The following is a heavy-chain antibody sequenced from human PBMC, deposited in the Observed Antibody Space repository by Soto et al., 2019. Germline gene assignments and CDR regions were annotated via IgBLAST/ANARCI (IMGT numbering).Heavy chain of an antibody. Sequence: PGVSLRLSCAASGFTFSSYSMNWVRQAPGKGLEWVSSISSSSSYIYYADSVKGRFTISRDNAKNSLYLQMNSLRAEDTAVYYCARDPDNYYDSSGGGYWGQGTLVTVSS. V-gene: IGHV3-21*01. CDR3: ARDPDNYYDSSGGGY. D-gene: IGHD3-22*01. J-gene: IGHJ4*02. CDR2: ISSSSSYI. CDR1: GFTFSSYS.